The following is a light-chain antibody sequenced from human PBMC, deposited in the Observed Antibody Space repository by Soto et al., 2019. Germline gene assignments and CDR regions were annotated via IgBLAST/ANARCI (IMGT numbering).Light chain of an antibody. J-gene: IGKJ4*01. CDR1: PGISDY. CDR2: GAS. CDR3: QQFNAYPLT. V-gene: IGKV1-9*01. Sequence: DIQLTQSPSFLSASVGDRVTISCRASPGISDYLAWYQQKPGKAPKLLIYGASTLQSGVPSRFSGSASGTEFALTISSRQPEEFATYCCQQFNAYPLTFGGGTKLEIK.